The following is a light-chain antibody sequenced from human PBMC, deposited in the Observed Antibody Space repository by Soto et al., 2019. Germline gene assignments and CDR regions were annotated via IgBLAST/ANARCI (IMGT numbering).Light chain of an antibody. CDR2: GTS. J-gene: IGKJ5*01. CDR1: QSISSN. CDR3: QQYNNWPLT. V-gene: IGKV3-15*01. Sequence: EILMTQSPASLSVSPGERVILSCRATQSISSNLAWYQQKPGQAPRLLIYGTSTRATGIPARFSGSGSGTEFTLTIPSLKSEDFALYFCQQYNNWPLTFGQGTRLDIK.